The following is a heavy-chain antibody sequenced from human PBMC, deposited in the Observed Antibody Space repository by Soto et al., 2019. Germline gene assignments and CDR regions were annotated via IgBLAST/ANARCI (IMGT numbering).Heavy chain of an antibody. CDR3: ARDIVSTTGCFDP. CDR2: MNPNSGNT. CDR1: GYTFTSYD. D-gene: IGHD3-16*02. Sequence: ASVKVSCKASGYTFTSYDINWVRQATGQGLEWMGWMNPNSGNTGYAQKFQGRVTMTRNTSISTAYMELSSLRSEDTAVYYCARDIVSTTGCFDPWGQGTLVTVSS. J-gene: IGHJ5*02. V-gene: IGHV1-8*01.